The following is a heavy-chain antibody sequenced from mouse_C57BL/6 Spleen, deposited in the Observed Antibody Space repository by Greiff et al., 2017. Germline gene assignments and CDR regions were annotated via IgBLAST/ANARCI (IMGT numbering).Heavy chain of an antibody. D-gene: IGHD2-4*01. J-gene: IGHJ4*01. Sequence: EVQLQESGGGLVKPGGSLKLSCAASGFTFSDYGMHWVRQAPEKGLEWVAYISSGSSTIYYADTVTGRFTISRDNAKHTLFLQMTSLRSEDTAMYYCARDYDYDDYAMDYWGQGTSVTVSS. CDR2: ISSGSSTI. V-gene: IGHV5-17*01. CDR3: ARDYDYDDYAMDY. CDR1: GFTFSDYG.